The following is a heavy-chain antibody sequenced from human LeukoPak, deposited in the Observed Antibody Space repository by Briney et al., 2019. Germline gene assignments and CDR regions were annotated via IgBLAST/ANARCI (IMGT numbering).Heavy chain of an antibody. J-gene: IGHJ6*02. CDR1: GFTVSSSY. D-gene: IGHD3-3*01. CDR2: IYAGGTT. CDR3: ARDLLRFLEWLPPRDYYYGMDV. V-gene: IGHV3-53*05. Sequence: PGGSLRLSCAASGFTVSSSYMSWVRQAPGKGLEWVSVIYAGGTTYYPDSVKGRFTISRDNSKNTLYLQMVSLRSEDTAVYYCARDLLRFLEWLPPRDYYYGMDVWGQGTTVTVSS.